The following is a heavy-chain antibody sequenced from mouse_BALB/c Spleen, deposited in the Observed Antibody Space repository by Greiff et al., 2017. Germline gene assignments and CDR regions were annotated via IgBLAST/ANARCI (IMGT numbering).Heavy chain of an antibody. V-gene: IGHV5-6-5*01. CDR2: ISSGCST. CDR1: GFTFSSYA. D-gene: IGHD1-2*01. J-gene: IGHJ2*01. Sequence: EVMLVESGGGLVKPGGSLKLSCAASGFTFSSYAMSWVRQTPEKRLEWVASISSGCSTYYPDSVKGRFTISRDNARNILYLQMSSLRSEDTAMYYCARGRYYGYGFDYWGQGTTLTVSS. CDR3: ARGRYYGYGFDY.